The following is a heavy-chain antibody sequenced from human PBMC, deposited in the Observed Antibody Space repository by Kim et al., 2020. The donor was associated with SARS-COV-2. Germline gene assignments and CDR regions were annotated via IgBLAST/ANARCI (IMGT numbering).Heavy chain of an antibody. D-gene: IGHD2-2*01. CDR2: FDPEDGET. CDR3: AAWSLLDCSSITCYASDI. V-gene: IGHV1-24*01. J-gene: IGHJ3*02. Sequence: ASVKVSCKVSGHTLIDLSMHWVRQAPGRGLEWMGVFDPEDGETIYAQKFQGRVTMTEDTSTDTAYMELSSLRSEDTAVYYCAAWSLLDCSSITCYASDIWGRGTMVIVSS. CDR1: GHTLIDLS.